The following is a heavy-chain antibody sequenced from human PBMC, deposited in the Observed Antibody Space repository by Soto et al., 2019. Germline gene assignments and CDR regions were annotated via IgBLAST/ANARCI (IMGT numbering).Heavy chain of an antibody. CDR2: ISSSGSTI. V-gene: IGHV3-48*03. J-gene: IGHJ4*02. CDR3: ARGRGGLRFLEWISFDY. Sequence: PGGSLRLSCAASGFTFSSYEMNWVRQAPGKGLEWVSYISSSGSTIYYADSVKGRFTISRDNAKNSLYLQMNSLRAEDTAVYYCARGRGGLRFLEWISFDYWGQGTLVTVSS. CDR1: GFTFSSYE. D-gene: IGHD3-3*01.